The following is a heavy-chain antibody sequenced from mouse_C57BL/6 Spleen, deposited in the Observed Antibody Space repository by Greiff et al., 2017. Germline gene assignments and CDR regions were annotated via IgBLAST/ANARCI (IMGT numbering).Heavy chain of an antibody. D-gene: IGHD2-4*01. V-gene: IGHV3-6*01. CDR3: AGDYDGFAY. CDR2: ISYDGSN. CDR1: GYSITSGYY. J-gene: IGHJ3*01. Sequence: EVQRVESGPGLVKPSQSLSLTCSVTGYSITSGYYWNWIRQFPGNKLEWMGYISYDGSNNYNPSLKNRISITRDTSKNQFFLKLNSVTTEDTATYYCAGDYDGFAYWGQGTLVTGSA.